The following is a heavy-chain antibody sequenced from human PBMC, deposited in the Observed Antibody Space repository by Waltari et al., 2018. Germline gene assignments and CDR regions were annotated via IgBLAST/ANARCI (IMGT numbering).Heavy chain of an antibody. CDR3: ANDLIEVARWGVPLDS. V-gene: IGHV3-30*18. CDR2: IFFDGMNK. D-gene: IGHD5-12*01. J-gene: IGHJ5*01. CDR1: VLRFSSRG. Sequence: QVQLVESGGGVVQPGRSMRLPCAAEVLRFSSRGMRWVRQVPRKGLELVSFIFFDGMNKFYADSGKGRFTVSRDNSKNTLYLEMNSLRPGDTAVYYCANDLIEVARWGVPLDSWGQGTLVTVSS.